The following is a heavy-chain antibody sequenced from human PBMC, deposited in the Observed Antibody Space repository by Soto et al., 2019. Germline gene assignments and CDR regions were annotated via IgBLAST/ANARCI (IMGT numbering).Heavy chain of an antibody. V-gene: IGHV1-69*01. CDR3: ARDRGRITMIVVVSGWFDP. D-gene: IGHD3-22*01. Sequence: QVQLVQSGAEVKKPGSSVKVSCKASGGTFSSYAISWVRQAPGQGLEWMGGIIPIFGTANYAQKFQGRVTITADESTSTAYMELSSLRSEDTVVYYCARDRGRITMIVVVSGWFDPWGQGTLVTVSS. J-gene: IGHJ5*02. CDR1: GGTFSSYA. CDR2: IIPIFGTA.